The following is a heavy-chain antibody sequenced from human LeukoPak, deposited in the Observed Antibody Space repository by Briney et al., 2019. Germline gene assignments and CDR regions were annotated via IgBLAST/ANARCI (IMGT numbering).Heavy chain of an antibody. CDR1: GYTFTGYY. D-gene: IGHD1-26*01. CDR3: ARDVVVGATRGDY. V-gene: IGHV1-2*02. J-gene: IGHJ4*02. CDR2: INPNSGGT. Sequence: GASVKVSCKASGYTFTGYYMHWVRQAPGQGLEWMGWINPNSGGTNYAQKLQGRVTMTTDTSTSTAYMELRSLRSDDTAVYYCARDVVVGATRGDYWGQGTLVTVSS.